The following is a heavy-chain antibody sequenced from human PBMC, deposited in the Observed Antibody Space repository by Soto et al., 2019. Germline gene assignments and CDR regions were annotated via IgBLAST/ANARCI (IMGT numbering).Heavy chain of an antibody. D-gene: IGHD1-26*01. J-gene: IGHJ6*02. V-gene: IGHV1-69*13. CDR1: GGTFSSYA. CDR2: IIPIFGTA. Sequence: ASVEVSWKASGGTFSSYAISWVRQAPGQGLEWMGGIIPIFGTANYAQKFQGRVTITADESTSTAYMELSSLISEDTAVYYCAIVVGYRYYCGMDVWGQGTTVTVSS. CDR3: AIVVGYRYYCGMDV.